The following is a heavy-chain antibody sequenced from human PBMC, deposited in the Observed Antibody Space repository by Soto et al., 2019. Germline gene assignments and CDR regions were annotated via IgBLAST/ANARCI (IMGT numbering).Heavy chain of an antibody. CDR3: ARTWGGRNSSSFDY. V-gene: IGHV4-4*02. J-gene: IGHJ4*02. CDR1: GGSISSSNW. CDR2: IYHSGST. D-gene: IGHD6-13*01. Sequence: QVQLQESGPGLVKPSGTLSLTCAVSGGSISSSNWWSWVRQPPGKGLEWIGEIYHSGSTNYNPSLKSRVTISVDKAKNQFPPERSCVTAVDTAVYYCARTWGGRNSSSFDYWGQGTLVTVSS.